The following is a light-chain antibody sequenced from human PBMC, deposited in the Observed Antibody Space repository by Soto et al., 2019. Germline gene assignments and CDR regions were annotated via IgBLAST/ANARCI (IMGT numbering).Light chain of an antibody. J-gene: IGKJ4*01. V-gene: IGKV3-11*01. CDR3: QQRSNGPRT. CDR2: DAS. Sequence: EIVLTQSAATLSLSPGERATLSCRASQSVSSYLGWYQQKPGQAPRLLIYDASNRATGIPARFSGSGSGTDFTRTIRSLEPEDFAAYDCQQRSNGPRTVGGGTKVEIK. CDR1: QSVSSY.